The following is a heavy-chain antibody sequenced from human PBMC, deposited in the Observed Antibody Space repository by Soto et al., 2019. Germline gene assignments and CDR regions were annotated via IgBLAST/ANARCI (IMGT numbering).Heavy chain of an antibody. Sequence: GGSLRLSCAASGFTFSSYAMHWVRQAPGKGLEWVAVISYDGSNKYYADSVKGRFTISRDNSKNTLYLQMNSLRAEDTAVYYCAREMMPRVGMATIRSTRQYYYYGMDVWGQGTTVTVSS. CDR3: AREMMPRVGMATIRSTRQYYYYGMDV. D-gene: IGHD5-12*01. V-gene: IGHV3-30-3*01. CDR1: GFTFSSYA. J-gene: IGHJ6*02. CDR2: ISYDGSNK.